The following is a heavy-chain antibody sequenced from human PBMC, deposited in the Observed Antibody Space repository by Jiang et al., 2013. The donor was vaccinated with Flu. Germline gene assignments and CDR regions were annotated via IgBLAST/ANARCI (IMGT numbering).Heavy chain of an antibody. CDR1: GGSVSSGSYY. CDR2: SITVGAP. D-gene: IGHD3-22*01. Sequence: TVSGGSVSSGSYYWSWIRQPQGRDWSGLGISITVGAPTTTPTLKSRVTISVDTSKNQFSLKLSSVTAADTAVYYCARASLYDSSGYYYPHFDYWGQGTLVTVSS. V-gene: IGHV4-61*01. J-gene: IGHJ4*02. CDR3: ARASLYDSSGYYYPHFDY.